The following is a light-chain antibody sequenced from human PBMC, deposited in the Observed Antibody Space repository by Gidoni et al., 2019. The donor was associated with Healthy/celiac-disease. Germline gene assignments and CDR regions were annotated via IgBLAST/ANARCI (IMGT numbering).Light chain of an antibody. CDR1: QSVSSN. CDR3: QQYNNWPSIT. Sequence: EIVMTQSPATLSVSPGERATLSCRASQSVSSNLAWYQQKPGQAPRLLLYGASTRATGIPASFSGSGSGTEFTLTISSLQSEDFAVYYCQQYNNWPSITFXXXTRLEIK. J-gene: IGKJ5*01. CDR2: GAS. V-gene: IGKV3-15*01.